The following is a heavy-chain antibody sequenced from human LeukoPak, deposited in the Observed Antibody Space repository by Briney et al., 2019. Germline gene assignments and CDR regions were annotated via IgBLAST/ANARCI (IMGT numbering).Heavy chain of an antibody. D-gene: IGHD7-27*01. Sequence: ASVKVSCKASGYTFTSYGISWVRQAPGQGLEWMGWISAYNGNTNCAQKLQGRVTMTTDTSTSTAYMELRSLRSDDTAVYYCARDFDHILTGVPVEDFDYWGQGTLVTVSS. CDR1: GYTFTSYG. J-gene: IGHJ4*02. CDR2: ISAYNGNT. CDR3: ARDFDHILTGVPVEDFDY. V-gene: IGHV1-18*01.